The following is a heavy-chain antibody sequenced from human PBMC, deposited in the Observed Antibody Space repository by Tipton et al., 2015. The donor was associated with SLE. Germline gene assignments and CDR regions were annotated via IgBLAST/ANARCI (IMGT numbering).Heavy chain of an antibody. V-gene: IGHV3-21*04. CDR3: ARDGGTYDFDY. J-gene: IGHJ4*02. CDR1: GFTFSSYW. Sequence: SLRLSCAASGFTFSSYWMSWVRQAPGKGLEWVSAISGSGGYTNYADSVKGRFTISRDNAKNSLYLQMNSLRAEDTAVYYCARDGGTYDFDYWGQGTLVTVSS. CDR2: ISGSGGYT. D-gene: IGHD3-3*01.